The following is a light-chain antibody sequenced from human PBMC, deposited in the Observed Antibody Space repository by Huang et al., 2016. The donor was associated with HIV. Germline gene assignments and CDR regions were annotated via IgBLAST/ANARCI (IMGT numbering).Light chain of an antibody. Sequence: IQITQSSVTLSAFVGDRVTITCRASQRIGNWLARDQQKTGKAPNLLIYEASTLESGVPSRFSGGGSGTEFTLTINSLQPDDFATYYCQHYNSFPWTFGQGTKVEV. V-gene: IGKV1-5*03. CDR3: QHYNSFPWT. CDR2: EAS. CDR1: QRIGNW. J-gene: IGKJ1*01.